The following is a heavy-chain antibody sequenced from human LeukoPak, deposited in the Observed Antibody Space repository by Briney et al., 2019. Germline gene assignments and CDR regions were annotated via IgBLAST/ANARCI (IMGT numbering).Heavy chain of an antibody. CDR2: IYTSGST. D-gene: IGHD2-2*02. CDR1: GGSISSGSYY. CDR3: ARERYCSSTSCYTADY. Sequence: SQTLSLTCTVSGGSISSGSYYWSWIRQPAGKGLEWIGRIYTSGSTNYNPSLKSRVTISVDTSKNQFSLKLSSVTAADTAVYYCARERYCSSTSCYTADYWGQGTLVTVSS. V-gene: IGHV4-61*02. J-gene: IGHJ4*02.